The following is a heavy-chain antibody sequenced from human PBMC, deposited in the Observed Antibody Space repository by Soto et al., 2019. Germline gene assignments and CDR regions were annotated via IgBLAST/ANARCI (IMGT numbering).Heavy chain of an antibody. CDR2: ISASGSGT. Sequence: EVQLLESGGGLVQPGGSLRLSCAASGFTFSNYAMSWVRQAPGKGLEWVSSISASGSGTYYADPVKGRFTISRDRSKNPLNLQMNSLEAEETAVYTCAKGDCSGGSCSPQSDSWGKGTLVTVSS. CDR3: AKGDCSGGSCSPQSDS. CDR1: GFTFSNYA. V-gene: IGHV3-23*01. D-gene: IGHD2-15*01. J-gene: IGHJ4*02.